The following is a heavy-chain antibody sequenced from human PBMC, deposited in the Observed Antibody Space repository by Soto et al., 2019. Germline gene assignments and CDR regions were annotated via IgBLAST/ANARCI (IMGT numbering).Heavy chain of an antibody. V-gene: IGHV3-74*01. Sequence: QPGGSLRLSCAASGFIFSSYWMHWVRQAPGKGLVWVSRINSDGSSTSYADSVKGRFTISRDNAKNTLYLQMNSLRAEDTAVYYCARELPTAIRGGYYYSYGMDVWGQGTTVTVSS. CDR3: ARELPTAIRGGYYYSYGMDV. D-gene: IGHD2-2*02. J-gene: IGHJ6*02. CDR2: INSDGSST. CDR1: GFIFSSYW.